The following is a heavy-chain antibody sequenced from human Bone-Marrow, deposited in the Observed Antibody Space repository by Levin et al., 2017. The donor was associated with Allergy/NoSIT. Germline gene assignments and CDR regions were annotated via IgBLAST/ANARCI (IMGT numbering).Heavy chain of an antibody. V-gene: IGHV3-30-3*01. Sequence: GGSLRLSCAASGFTFSSYAMHWVRQAPGKGLEWVAVISYDGSNKYYADSVKGRFTISRDNSKNTLYLQMNSLRAEDTAVYYCARANYYGSGSPGVYWGQGTLVTVSS. CDR1: GFTFSSYA. CDR3: ARANYYGSGSPGVY. D-gene: IGHD3-10*01. CDR2: ISYDGSNK. J-gene: IGHJ4*02.